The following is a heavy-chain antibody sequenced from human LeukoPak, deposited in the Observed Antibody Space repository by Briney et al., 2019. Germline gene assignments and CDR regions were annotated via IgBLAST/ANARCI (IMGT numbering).Heavy chain of an antibody. Sequence: PGGSLRLSCAASGFTFSSYAMSWVRQAPGKGLEWVAVIWYDGSNKYYADSVKGRFTISRDNSKNTLYLQMNSLRAEDTAVYYCARGLNADYGGNSNAFDIWGQGTMVTVSS. J-gene: IGHJ3*02. CDR1: GFTFSSYA. V-gene: IGHV3-33*08. D-gene: IGHD4-23*01. CDR3: ARGLNADYGGNSNAFDI. CDR2: IWYDGSNK.